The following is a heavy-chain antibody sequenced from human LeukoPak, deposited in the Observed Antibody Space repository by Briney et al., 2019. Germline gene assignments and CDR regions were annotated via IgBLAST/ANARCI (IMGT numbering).Heavy chain of an antibody. D-gene: IGHD6-13*01. V-gene: IGHV4-4*07. CDR2: IYISGGT. J-gene: IGHJ6*03. CDR3: ASSSWSVNYYSYYYMDV. CDR1: GGSFSSYY. Sequence: SETLSLTCTVSGGSFSSYYWSWIRQPAGKGLEWIGCIYISGGTNYNPSLKSRVTMSGDTSKNQFSLKLTSVTAADTAVYYCASSSWSVNYYSYYYMDVWGKGTTVTVSS.